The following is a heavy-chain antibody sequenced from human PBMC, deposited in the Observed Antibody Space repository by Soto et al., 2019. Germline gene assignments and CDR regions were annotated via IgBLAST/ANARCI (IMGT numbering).Heavy chain of an antibody. V-gene: IGHV1-18*01. CDR2: ISAYNGNT. CDR1: GYTFTSYG. J-gene: IGHJ3*02. D-gene: IGHD5-18*01. Sequence: GASVKVSCKASGYTFTSYGISWVRQAPGQGLEWMGWISAYNGNTNYAQKLQGRVTMTTDTSTSTAYMELRSLRSDDTAVYYCARGPRGYSYLDAFDIWGQGTMVTVSS. CDR3: ARGPRGYSYLDAFDI.